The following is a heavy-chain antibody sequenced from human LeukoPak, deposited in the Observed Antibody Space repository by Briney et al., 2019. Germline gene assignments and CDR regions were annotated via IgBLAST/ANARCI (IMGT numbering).Heavy chain of an antibody. CDR3: AKDRGRGYSSGWFTNLGTQHYYFDY. V-gene: IGHV3-21*01. Sequence: GGSLRFSCVASGFTFSSYSMTWVRQAPGKGLEWVSSISSSTNYIYYVDSVKGRFTVSRDNAKNSLYLQMNGLRAEDTAVYFCAKDRGRGYSSGWFTNLGTQHYYFDYWGQGTLVTVSS. D-gene: IGHD6-19*01. CDR1: GFTFSSYS. J-gene: IGHJ4*02. CDR2: ISSSTNYI.